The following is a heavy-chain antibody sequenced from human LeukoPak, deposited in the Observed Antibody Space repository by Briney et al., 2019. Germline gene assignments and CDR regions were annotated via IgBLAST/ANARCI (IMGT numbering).Heavy chain of an antibody. J-gene: IGHJ4*02. D-gene: IGHD3-10*01. Sequence: SETLSLTCTLSGGSISSSSYYWGWIRQPPGKGLEWIGSIYYSGSTYYNPSLKSRVTIYVDTSKNQFSLKLSSVTAADTAVYYCARMVRGVYYFDYWGQGTLVTVSS. V-gene: IGHV4-39*01. CDR2: IYYSGST. CDR3: ARMVRGVYYFDY. CDR1: GGSISSSSYY.